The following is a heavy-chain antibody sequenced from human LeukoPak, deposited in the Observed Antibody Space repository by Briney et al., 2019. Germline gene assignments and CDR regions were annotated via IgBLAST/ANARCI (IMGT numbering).Heavy chain of an antibody. CDR2: IQFDGSNK. CDR3: AKDPEIFGEFPPYYFDY. Sequence: PGGSLRLSCAASGFTFSSYGMYWVRQAPGKGLEWVTLIQFDGSNKYYADSVKGRFTISRDNSKNTLYLQMNSLRAEDTAVYYCAKDPEIFGEFPPYYFDYWGQGTLVTVSS. J-gene: IGHJ4*02. CDR1: GFTFSSYG. D-gene: IGHD3-10*01. V-gene: IGHV3-30*02.